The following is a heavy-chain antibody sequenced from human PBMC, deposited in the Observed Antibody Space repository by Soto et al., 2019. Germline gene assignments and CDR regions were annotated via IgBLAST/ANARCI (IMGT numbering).Heavy chain of an antibody. V-gene: IGHV3-30*18. J-gene: IGHJ4*02. Sequence: GGSLRLSCAASGFTFSSYGMHWVRQAPGKGLEWVAVISYDGSNKYYADSVKGRFTISRDNSKNTLYLQMNSLRAEDTAVYYCAKDRIESVYCSSTSCYTVDYWGQGTLVTVSS. CDR2: ISYDGSNK. CDR1: GFTFSSYG. D-gene: IGHD2-2*02. CDR3: AKDRIESVYCSSTSCYTVDY.